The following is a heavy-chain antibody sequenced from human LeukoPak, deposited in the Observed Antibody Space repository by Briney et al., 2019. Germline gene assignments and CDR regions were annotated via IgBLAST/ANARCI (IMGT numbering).Heavy chain of an antibody. CDR2: MFYSGNT. J-gene: IGHJ4*02. D-gene: IGHD3-10*01. V-gene: IGHV4-39*01. CDR1: GGSISSSSYY. CDR3: ARQNYFDSGSWD. Sequence: SETLSLTCTVSGGSISSSSYYWGWIRQPPGTGLEWIGSMFYSGNTYYNPSLKSRVTISVDTSKNQFSLKLSSVTAADTAVYYCARQNYFDSGSWDWGQGTLVTVSS.